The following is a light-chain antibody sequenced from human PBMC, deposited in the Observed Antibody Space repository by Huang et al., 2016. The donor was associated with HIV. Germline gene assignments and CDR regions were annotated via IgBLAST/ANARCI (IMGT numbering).Light chain of an antibody. J-gene: IGKJ5*01. CDR2: GAS. CDR1: QSVSSN. Sequence: EIMMTQSPATLSVSPGERATLSCRASQSVSSNLAWYQQKPGQVPRLLIDGASTMATGIPARFSGSGFGTEFTLTITSLQSEDFAVYYCQQYNNWPSITFGQGTRLEIK. V-gene: IGKV3-15*01. CDR3: QQYNNWPSIT.